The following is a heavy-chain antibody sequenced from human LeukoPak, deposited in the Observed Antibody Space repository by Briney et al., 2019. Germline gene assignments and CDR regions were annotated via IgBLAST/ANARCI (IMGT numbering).Heavy chain of an antibody. CDR2: INHSGST. CDR1: GGSFSGYY. D-gene: IGHD1-26*01. J-gene: IGHJ3*02. CDR3: ARRRGSYYYAFDI. V-gene: IGHV4-34*01. Sequence: SETLSLTCAVYGGSFSGYYWSWIRQPPGKGLEWIGEINHSGSTNYNPSLKSRVTISVDTSKNQFSLKLSSVTAADTAVYYCARRRGSYYYAFDIWGQGTMVTVSS.